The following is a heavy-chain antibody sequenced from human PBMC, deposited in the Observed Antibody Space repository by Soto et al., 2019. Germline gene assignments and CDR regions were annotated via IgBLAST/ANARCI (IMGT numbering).Heavy chain of an antibody. CDR3: ASSSSSSSQYYYYGMDV. Sequence: ASVKVSCKASGGTFSSYAISWVRQAPGQGLEWMGGIIPIFGTANYAQKFQGRVTITADESTSTAYMELSSLRSEDTAVYYCASSSSSSSQYYYYGMDVWGQGTTVPVSS. V-gene: IGHV1-69*13. CDR1: GGTFSSYA. CDR2: IIPIFGTA. D-gene: IGHD6-6*01. J-gene: IGHJ6*02.